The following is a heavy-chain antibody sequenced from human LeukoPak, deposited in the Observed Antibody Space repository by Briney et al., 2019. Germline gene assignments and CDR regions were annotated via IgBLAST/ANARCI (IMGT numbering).Heavy chain of an antibody. CDR1: GASISSTSYY. J-gene: IGHJ4*02. D-gene: IGHD3-22*01. Sequence: SETLSLTXTVSGASISSTSYYWGWIRQPPEKGLQRIGSIHYGGSAYYNPSLKSRITISVDTSKNQFSLKLSSVTATDTAVYYCARLTFYYDGSGYYFDYWGQGTLVTVSS. CDR3: ARLTFYYDGSGYYFDY. CDR2: IHYGGSA. V-gene: IGHV4-39*01.